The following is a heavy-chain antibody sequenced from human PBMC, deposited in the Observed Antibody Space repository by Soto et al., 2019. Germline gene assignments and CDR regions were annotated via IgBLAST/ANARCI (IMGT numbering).Heavy chain of an antibody. V-gene: IGHV1-69*04. Sequence: ASVKVSCKASGGTFSSYTISWVRQAPGQGLEWMGRIIPILGIANYAQKFQGRVTITADKSTSTAYMELSSLRSEDTAVYYCARDFEVVPAAIDPTHYYYGMDVWGQGTTVTVSS. CDR2: IIPILGIA. CDR1: GGTFSSYT. D-gene: IGHD2-2*01. J-gene: IGHJ6*02. CDR3: ARDFEVVPAAIDPTHYYYGMDV.